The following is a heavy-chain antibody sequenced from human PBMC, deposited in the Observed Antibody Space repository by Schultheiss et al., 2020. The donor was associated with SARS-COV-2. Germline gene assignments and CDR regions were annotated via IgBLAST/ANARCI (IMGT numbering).Heavy chain of an antibody. CDR1: GFNLRNYW. V-gene: IGHV3-66*02. Sequence: GGSLRLSCAASGFNLRNYWMDWVRQAPGKGLEWVSIISRAGTTNYADSVKGRFTISRDNSKNTLYLQMNSLRAEDTAVYYCARRPYCSGGSCYSEYFQHWGQGTLVTVSS. J-gene: IGHJ1*01. CDR2: ISRAGTT. D-gene: IGHD2-15*01. CDR3: ARRPYCSGGSCYSEYFQH.